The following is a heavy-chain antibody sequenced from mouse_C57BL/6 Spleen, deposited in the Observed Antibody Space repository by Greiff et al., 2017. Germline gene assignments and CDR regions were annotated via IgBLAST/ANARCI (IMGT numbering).Heavy chain of an antibody. CDR1: GYTFTSYD. Sequence: VQLKQSGPELVKPGASVKLSCKASGYTFTSYDINWVKQRPGQGLEWIGWIYPRDGSTKYNEKFKGKATLTVDTSSSTAYMELHSLTSEDSAVYFCARGNSNYDWYFDVWGTGTTVTVSS. J-gene: IGHJ1*03. CDR3: ARGNSNYDWYFDV. V-gene: IGHV1-85*01. D-gene: IGHD2-5*01. CDR2: IYPRDGST.